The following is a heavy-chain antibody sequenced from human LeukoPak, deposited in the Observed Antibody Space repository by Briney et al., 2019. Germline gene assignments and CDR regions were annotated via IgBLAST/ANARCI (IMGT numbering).Heavy chain of an antibody. J-gene: IGHJ4*02. CDR1: GGTFSDYT. D-gene: IGHD3-16*01. Sequence: ASVKVSCKASGGTFSDYTIGWVRQAPGQGLEWMGGIIPIFGTAYYAQKFQGRVTITTDESTSTAYMELSSLRSEDTAVYYCATDEDYDYVWGSWGQGTLVTVSS. CDR2: IIPIFGTA. V-gene: IGHV1-69*05. CDR3: ATDEDYDYVWGS.